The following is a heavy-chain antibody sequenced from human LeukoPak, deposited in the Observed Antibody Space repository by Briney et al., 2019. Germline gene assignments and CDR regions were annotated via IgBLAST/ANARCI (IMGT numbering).Heavy chain of an antibody. V-gene: IGHV4-4*07. CDR3: ARVSGWYKDVDY. D-gene: IGHD6-13*01. J-gene: IGHJ4*02. CDR1: GGSISSYY. CDR2: IYTSGST. Sequence: PSETLSLTCTVSGGSISSYYWSWIRQPAGKGLKWIGRIYTSGSTNYNPSPKSRVTMSVDTSKNQFSLKLSSVTAADTAVYYCARVSGWYKDVDYWGQGTLVTVSS.